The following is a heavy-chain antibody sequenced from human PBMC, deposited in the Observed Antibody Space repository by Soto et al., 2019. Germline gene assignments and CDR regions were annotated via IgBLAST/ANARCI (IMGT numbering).Heavy chain of an antibody. J-gene: IGHJ4*02. CDR2: INPNSGDI. Sequence: ASVKVSCKASGYIFTGYYMHWVRQAPGQGLEWMGWINPNSGDINYTQKFQGWVTMTRDTSISTAYMELSRLRSDDTAVYYCATSRISIAVAGETEYYFDYWGQGTPVTVS. CDR3: ATSRISIAVAGETEYYFDY. V-gene: IGHV1-2*04. CDR1: GYIFTGYY. D-gene: IGHD6-19*01.